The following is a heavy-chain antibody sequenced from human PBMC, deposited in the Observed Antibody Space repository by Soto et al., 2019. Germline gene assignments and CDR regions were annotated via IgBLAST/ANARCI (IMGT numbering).Heavy chain of an antibody. J-gene: IGHJ6*02. CDR2: ISYDGSNK. Sequence: GGSLRLSCAASGFTFSSYGMHWVRQAPGKGLEWVAVISYDGSNKYYADSVKGRFTISRDNSKNTLYLQMNSLRAEDTAVYYCAKVIAARSYYQRGMDVWGQGTMLTVS. CDR3: AKVIAARSYYQRGMDV. D-gene: IGHD6-6*01. CDR1: GFTFSSYG. V-gene: IGHV3-30*18.